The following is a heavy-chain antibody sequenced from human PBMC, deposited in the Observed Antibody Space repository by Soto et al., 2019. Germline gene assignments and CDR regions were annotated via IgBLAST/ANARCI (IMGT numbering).Heavy chain of an antibody. D-gene: IGHD4-17*01. Sequence: GGSLRLSCAASGFTFSDYYMSWIRQAPGKGLEWVSYISFNGGTIYYADSVKGRFTISRDNVKNSLYLQMNSLRVEDTAVYYCASDGGYGELYYYYGMDVWGQGTTVTVSS. V-gene: IGHV3-11*01. CDR2: ISFNGGTI. CDR1: GFTFSDYY. CDR3: ASDGGYGELYYYYGMDV. J-gene: IGHJ6*02.